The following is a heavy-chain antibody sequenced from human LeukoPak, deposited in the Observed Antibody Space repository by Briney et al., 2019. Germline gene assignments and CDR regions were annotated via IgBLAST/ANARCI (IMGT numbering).Heavy chain of an antibody. CDR1: GFTVSSNY. Sequence: QAGGSLRLSCAASGFTVSSNYMSWVRQAPGKGLEWVSVIYSGGSTYYADSVKGRFTISRDNSKNTLYLQMNSLRAEDTAVYYCAKTEGIAVASTLDYWGQGTLVTVSS. V-gene: IGHV3-53*01. CDR3: AKTEGIAVASTLDY. D-gene: IGHD6-19*01. CDR2: IYSGGST. J-gene: IGHJ4*02.